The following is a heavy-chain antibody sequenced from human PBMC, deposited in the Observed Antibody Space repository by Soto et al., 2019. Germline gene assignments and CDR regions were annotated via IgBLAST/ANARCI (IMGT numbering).Heavy chain of an antibody. CDR1: GGTFSSYA. CDR3: ARGVHYDSSGFYYFF. J-gene: IGHJ4*02. V-gene: IGHV1-69*13. D-gene: IGHD3-22*01. Sequence: SVKVSCTASGGTFSSYAIDWVRQAPGQGLEWMGGIIPIFGTANYAQKFQGRVTITADESTSTAYMELRSLRSEDTAVYYCARGVHYDSSGFYYFFWGQGTLVTVSS. CDR2: IIPIFGTA.